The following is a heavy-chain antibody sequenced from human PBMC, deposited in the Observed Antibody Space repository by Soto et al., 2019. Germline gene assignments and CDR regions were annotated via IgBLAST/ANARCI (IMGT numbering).Heavy chain of an antibody. D-gene: IGHD6-13*01. CDR1: GGSISSSSYY. V-gene: IGHV4-39*01. CDR3: ARVTLSSTWSNNWFDP. CDR2: IYYSGRT. J-gene: IGHJ5*02. Sequence: QLQLQESGPGLVKPSETLSLTCTVSGGSISSSSYYWGWIRQPPGKGLEWIGSIYYSGRTYYNPSLKSRVTISVDTSKTQFSLKLSSVTAADPAVYYCARVTLSSTWSNNWFDPWGQGTLVTVSS.